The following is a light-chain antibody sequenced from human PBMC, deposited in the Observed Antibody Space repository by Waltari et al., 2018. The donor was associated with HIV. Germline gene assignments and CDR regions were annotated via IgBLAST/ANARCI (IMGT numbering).Light chain of an antibody. V-gene: IGKV2-28*01. J-gene: IGKJ2*03. Sequence: EIVMSQYPPCLRVTPGEPASFPCRPRQSLLPSNGYKYLDWYLRKPGQSPQLLIYLGSNRAPGVSDRFSGSGSGTDFTLKISRVEAEDVGVYYCMQGLQTPYSFGQGTRLEFK. CDR2: LGS. CDR3: MQGLQTPYS. CDR1: QSLLPSNGYKY.